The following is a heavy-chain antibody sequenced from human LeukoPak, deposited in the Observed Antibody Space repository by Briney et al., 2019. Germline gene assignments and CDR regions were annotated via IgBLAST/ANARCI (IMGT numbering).Heavy chain of an antibody. Sequence: GSLRLSCAASGFTFSSYWMSWVRQAPGKGLEWIGEVNHSGGTNYSPSLKSRVTISLDTSKNQFSLRLNSVTAADTAIYYCARAPITMIRTPECMDVWGQGTTVTVSS. V-gene: IGHV4-4*02. CDR3: ARAPITMIRTPECMDV. CDR2: VNHSGGT. CDR1: GFTFSSYW. D-gene: IGHD3-10*01. J-gene: IGHJ6*02.